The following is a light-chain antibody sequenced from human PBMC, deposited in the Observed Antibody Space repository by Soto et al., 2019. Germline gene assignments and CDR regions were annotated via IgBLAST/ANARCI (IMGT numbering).Light chain of an antibody. J-gene: IGLJ2*01. Sequence: QSVLTQPPSVSAAPGQKVTISCSGSSSNIGNNYVSWYQQLPGTAPKLLIYDHNKRPSGIPDRFSGSKSGTSATLGITGLQTGDEADYYCGTWDSSLSGYVVFGGGTKLTVL. CDR3: GTWDSSLSGYVV. CDR1: SSNIGNNY. V-gene: IGLV1-51*01. CDR2: DHN.